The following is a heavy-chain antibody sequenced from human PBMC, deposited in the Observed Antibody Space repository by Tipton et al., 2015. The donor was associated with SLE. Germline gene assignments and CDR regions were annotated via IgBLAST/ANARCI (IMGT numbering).Heavy chain of an antibody. CDR2: IYTSGST. CDR3: ARLGGYSTYFDS. CDR1: GGSISSYY. V-gene: IGHV4-4*07. D-gene: IGHD4-11*01. Sequence: TLSLTCTVSGGSISSYYWSWIRQPAGKGLEWIGRIYTSGSTNYNPPLKSRVNISVDTSKNQFSLKLSSVTAADTAVYYCARLGGYSTYFDSWGQGTLVTVSS. J-gene: IGHJ4*02.